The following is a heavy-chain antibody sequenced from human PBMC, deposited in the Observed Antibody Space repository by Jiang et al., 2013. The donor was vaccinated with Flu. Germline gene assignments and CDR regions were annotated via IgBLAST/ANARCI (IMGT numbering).Heavy chain of an antibody. CDR3: VREGDYGWFDP. V-gene: IGHV6-1*01. CDR2: TYYRSKWYN. Sequence: SQTLSLTCAISGDTVSSNSAAWNWFRQSPSRGLEWLGRTYYRSKWYNDYAVSVKSRIIIKPDTSNNQFSLQLNSVTPEDTAVYYCVREGDYGWFDPWGQGTLVTVSS. D-gene: IGHD4-17*01. CDR1: GDTVSSNSAA. J-gene: IGHJ5*02.